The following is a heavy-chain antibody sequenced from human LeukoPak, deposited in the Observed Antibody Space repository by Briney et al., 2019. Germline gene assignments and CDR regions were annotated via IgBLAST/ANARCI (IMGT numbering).Heavy chain of an antibody. D-gene: IGHD6-19*01. Sequence: GGSLRLSCAGSGFTLSNYWMHWVRQAPGKGLVWVSRIRPDGGSTYYEDSVRGRFTVSRDNAKNTLYLQMSSLRVEDTAVYYCARVWGYSTGRQRPTARADFDHWGQGTLVIVSS. CDR1: GFTLSNYW. J-gene: IGHJ4*02. V-gene: IGHV3-74*01. CDR2: IRPDGGST. CDR3: ARVWGYSTGRQRPTARADFDH.